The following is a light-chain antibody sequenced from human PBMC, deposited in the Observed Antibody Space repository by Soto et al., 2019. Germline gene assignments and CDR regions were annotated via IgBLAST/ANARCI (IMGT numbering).Light chain of an antibody. CDR2: GAS. CDR3: QKFNKWPWT. CDR1: QSVSSN. J-gene: IGKJ1*01. V-gene: IGKV3-15*01. Sequence: EIVMTQSPATLSVSPVERATLSCRASQSVSSNLAWYQQKPGQAPRLLIYGASTRATGIPARFSGGGSGTEFTLTISNLQSEDFAIYFCQKFNKWPWTFGQGTKVDIK.